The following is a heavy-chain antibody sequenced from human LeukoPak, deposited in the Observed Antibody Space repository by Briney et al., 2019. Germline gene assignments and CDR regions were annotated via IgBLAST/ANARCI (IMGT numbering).Heavy chain of an antibody. J-gene: IGHJ4*02. D-gene: IGHD3-10*01. V-gene: IGHV3-53*01. CDR3: ARTSADYYGSGSYYKGGFFDY. CDR1: GFTVSSYY. CDR2: IYSGGST. Sequence: PGGSLRLSCVASGFTVSSYYVSWVRQAPGKGLEWVSVIYSGGSTYYADSVKGRFTISRDNSKNTLYLQMNSLRAEDTAVYYCARTSADYYGSGSYYKGGFFDYWGQGTLVTVSS.